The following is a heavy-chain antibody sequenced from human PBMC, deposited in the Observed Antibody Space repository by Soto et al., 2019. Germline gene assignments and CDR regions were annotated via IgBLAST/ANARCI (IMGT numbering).Heavy chain of an antibody. CDR2: MNPNSGNT. J-gene: IGHJ5*02. V-gene: IGHV1-8*01. Sequence: QVQLVQSGAEVKKPGASVKVSCKASGYTFTSFDINWVRQATGQGLEWMGWMNPNSGNTGYAQKFQGRVTMTRDTSISTAYMALNSLTSDATAVYYCARVPIYCSGSYLSDPWGQGTLVTVSS. CDR1: GYTFTSFD. D-gene: IGHD3-10*01. CDR3: ARVPIYCSGSYLSDP.